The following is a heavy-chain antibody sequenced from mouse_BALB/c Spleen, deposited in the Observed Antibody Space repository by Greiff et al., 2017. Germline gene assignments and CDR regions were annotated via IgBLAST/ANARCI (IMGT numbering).Heavy chain of an antibody. Sequence: VQLQQSAAELARPGASVKMSCKASGYTFTSYTMHWVKQRPGQGLEWIGYINPSSGYTEYNQKFKDKTTLTADKSSSTAYMQLSSLTSEDSAVYYCARDGNYGYAMDYWGQGTSVTVSS. CDR1: GYTFTSYT. CDR3: ARDGNYGYAMDY. D-gene: IGHD2-1*01. CDR2: INPSSGYT. V-gene: IGHV1-4*02. J-gene: IGHJ4*01.